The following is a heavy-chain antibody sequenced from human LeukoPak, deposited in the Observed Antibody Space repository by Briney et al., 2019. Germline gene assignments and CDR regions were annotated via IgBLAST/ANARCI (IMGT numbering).Heavy chain of an antibody. J-gene: IGHJ4*02. CDR3: ARDSLTRDGYNRRDPPGY. D-gene: IGHD5-24*01. V-gene: IGHV1-46*01. CDR2: INPSGGST. CDR1: GYTFTSYY. Sequence: GASVKVSCKASGYTFTSYYMHWVRQAPGQGLEWMGIINPSGGSTSYAQKFQGRVTMTSDMSTSTVYMELSSLRSEDTAVYYCARDSLTRDGYNRRDPPGYWGQGTLVTVSS.